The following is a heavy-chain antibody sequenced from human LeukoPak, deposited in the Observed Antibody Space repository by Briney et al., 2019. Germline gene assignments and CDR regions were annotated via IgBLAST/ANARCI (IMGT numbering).Heavy chain of an antibody. CDR1: GVTFDDYG. D-gene: IGHD6-13*01. CDR3: TRPSIAAAADYYYYYMDV. Sequence: GGSLRLSCAASGVTFDDYGMSWVLQAPGKGLEWVSGINWSGGSTGYADSVKGRFTISRDDSKNTAYLQMNSLKTEDTAVYYCTRPSIAAAADYYYYYMDVWGKGTTVTVSS. V-gene: IGHV3-20*04. J-gene: IGHJ6*03. CDR2: INWSGGST.